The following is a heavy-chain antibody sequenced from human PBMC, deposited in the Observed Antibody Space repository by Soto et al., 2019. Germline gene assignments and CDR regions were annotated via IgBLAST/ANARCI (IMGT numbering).Heavy chain of an antibody. CDR3: ARLIGNSWLDS. J-gene: IGHJ5*01. V-gene: IGHV6-1*01. CDR2: TYYRSKWDY. D-gene: IGHD2-8*01. CDR1: GDSVSTNSAT. Sequence: SQTLSLTCAISGDSVSTNSATWDWIRQSPSRGLEWLGRTYYRSKWDYDYEASVKSRININPDTSNNQVSLHLDFVTPDDTAVYYCARLIGNSWLDSWGQGTLVTVSS.